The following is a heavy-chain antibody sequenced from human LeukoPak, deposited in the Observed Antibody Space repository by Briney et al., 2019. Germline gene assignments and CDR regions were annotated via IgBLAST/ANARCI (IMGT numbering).Heavy chain of an antibody. CDR3: AKEQLGIGGFDY. CDR1: GFTFDDYA. D-gene: IGHD7-27*01. V-gene: IGHV3-9*01. CDR2: ISWNSGSI. Sequence: PGGSLRLSCAASGFTFDDYAMHWVRQAPGKGLEWVSGISWNSGSIGYADSVKGRFTISRDNAKNSLYLQMNSLRAEDTALYYCAKEQLGIGGFDYWGQGTLSPSPQ. J-gene: IGHJ4*02.